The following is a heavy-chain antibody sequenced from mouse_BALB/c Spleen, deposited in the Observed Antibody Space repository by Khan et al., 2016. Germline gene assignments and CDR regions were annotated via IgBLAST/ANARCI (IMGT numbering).Heavy chain of an antibody. Sequence: QVQLQQSGAELMKPGASVKISCKATGYTFNNYWIEWVKQRPGHGLEWIGDILPGSGNSNYNENLKGKATFTADTSSNTAYMQLSSLTSEDSAVYYCARGGYGNYVFAYWGQGTLVTVSA. D-gene: IGHD2-1*01. CDR1: GYTFNNYW. CDR3: ARGGYGNYVFAY. CDR2: ILPGSGNS. V-gene: IGHV1-9*01. J-gene: IGHJ3*01.